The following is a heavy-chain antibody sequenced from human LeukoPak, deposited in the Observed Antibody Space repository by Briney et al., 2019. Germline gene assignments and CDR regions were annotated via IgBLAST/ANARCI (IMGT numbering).Heavy chain of an antibody. D-gene: IGHD6-13*01. CDR1: XGTFSSYA. CDR2: IIPILGIA. V-gene: IGHV1-69*10. J-gene: IGHJ5*02. CDR3: AREYSSPGWFDP. Sequence: VTVSCXASXGTFSSYAISWVRQAPGQGLEWMGRIIPILGIANYAQKFQGRVTITADKSTSTAYMELSSLRSEDTAVYYCAREYSSPGWFDPWGQGTLVTVSS.